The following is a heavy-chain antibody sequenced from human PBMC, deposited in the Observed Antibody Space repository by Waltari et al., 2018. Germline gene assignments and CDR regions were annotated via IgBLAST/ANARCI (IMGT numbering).Heavy chain of an antibody. CDR1: GLPCSRYD. CDR2: IRYDGSRK. J-gene: IGHJ4*02. V-gene: IGHV3-30*02. CDR3: ATEMSTSSPAL. D-gene: IGHD3-3*02. Sequence: QVCLVESGGGAVLPGGSLGISCVGSGLPCSRYDMPWVRQAPGKGLEWVALIRYDGSRKFYADSVKARFTISRDNSRDTLFLEMNSLTHADTAMYYCATEMSTSSPALWGRGTLVTVSS.